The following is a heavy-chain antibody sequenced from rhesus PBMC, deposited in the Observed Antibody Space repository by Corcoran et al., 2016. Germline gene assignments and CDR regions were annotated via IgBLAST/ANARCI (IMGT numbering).Heavy chain of an antibody. D-gene: IGHD5-12*01. CDR2: IYGSGGST. CDR1: GGSLSDSYY. V-gene: IGHV4-106*01. J-gene: IGHJ4*01. CDR3: ARQMRYSYKLDY. Sequence: QVQLQESGPGLVKPSETLSLTCAVSGGSLSDSYYWSWIRQPPGKGLEWIGYIYGSGGSTYYNPTLKSRVTISTDTAKNQFSLKLSSVTAADTAVYYCARQMRYSYKLDYWGQGVLVTVSS.